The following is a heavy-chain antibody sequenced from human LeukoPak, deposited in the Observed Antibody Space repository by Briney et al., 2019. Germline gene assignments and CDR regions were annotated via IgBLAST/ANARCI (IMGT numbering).Heavy chain of an antibody. CDR2: IYYSGST. V-gene: IGHV4-59*12. D-gene: IGHD4-17*01. CDR3: ARSYGDYPSLDY. Sequence: SETPSLTCTVSGGSISSYYWSWIRQPPGKGLEWIGYIYYSGSTNYNPSLKSRVTISVDTSKNQFSLKLSSVTAADTAVYYCARSYGDYPSLDYWGQGTLVTVSS. J-gene: IGHJ4*02. CDR1: GGSISSYY.